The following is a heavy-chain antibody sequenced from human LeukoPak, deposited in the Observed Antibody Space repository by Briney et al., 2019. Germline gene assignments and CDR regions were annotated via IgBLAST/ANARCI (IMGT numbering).Heavy chain of an antibody. D-gene: IGHD6-19*01. CDR1: GFTFSSYA. CDR3: AKWGSVYTSGWYDF. Sequence: PGRSLRLSCAASGFTFSSYAMSWVRQAPGKGLEWVSAISGSGGSTYYADSVKGRFTISRDNSKNTLYLQMNSLRAEDTAVYYCAKWGSVYTSGWYDFGGQGTRVTVSS. V-gene: IGHV3-23*01. J-gene: IGHJ4*02. CDR2: ISGSGGST.